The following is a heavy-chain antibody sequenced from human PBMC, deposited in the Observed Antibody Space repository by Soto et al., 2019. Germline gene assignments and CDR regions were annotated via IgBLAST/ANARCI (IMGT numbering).Heavy chain of an antibody. CDR3: ARDLASGSDFWRAHNGGCFEY. Sequence: ASVKVSCKASGYTFRNYGITWVRQAPGQGLEWMAWISPYNGNTSYAQDLQGRVTMTTDTSTSTAYMEPRSLTSEDTAMYYCARDLASGSDFWRAHNGGCFEYWGERTLVAVCS. CDR2: ISPYNGNT. J-gene: IGHJ4*02. CDR1: GYTFRNYG. D-gene: IGHD3-3*01. V-gene: IGHV1-18*01.